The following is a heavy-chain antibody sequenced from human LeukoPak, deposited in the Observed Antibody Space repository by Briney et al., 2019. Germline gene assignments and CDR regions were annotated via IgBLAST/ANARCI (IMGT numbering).Heavy chain of an antibody. CDR1: GFTFDDYA. CDR3: AKDMVRGVRVFDAFDI. D-gene: IGHD3-10*01. Sequence: GGSLRLSCAASGFTFDDYAIHWVRQAPGEGLEWVSGISWNSGSIGYADSVKGRFTISRDNAKNSLYLQMNSLRAEDTALYYCAKDMVRGVRVFDAFDIWGQGTMVTVSS. J-gene: IGHJ3*02. V-gene: IGHV3-9*01. CDR2: ISWNSGSI.